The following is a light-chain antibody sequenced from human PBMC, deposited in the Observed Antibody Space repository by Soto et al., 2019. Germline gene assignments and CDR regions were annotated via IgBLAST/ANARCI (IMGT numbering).Light chain of an antibody. CDR1: QSVSSN. J-gene: IGKJ1*01. Sequence: EIVMTQSPATLSVSPGERATLSCRASQSVSSNLAWYQQKPGQAPRLLIYGASTRATGIPARFSGSGSGTEFNLTISSLQAEYFAVYYCQQYNNWPFPSWTFGQGTKVEIK. CDR2: GAS. CDR3: QQYNNWPFPSWT. V-gene: IGKV3-15*01.